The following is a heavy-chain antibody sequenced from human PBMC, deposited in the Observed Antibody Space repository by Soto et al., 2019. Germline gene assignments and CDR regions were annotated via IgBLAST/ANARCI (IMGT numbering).Heavy chain of an antibody. D-gene: IGHD6-19*01. V-gene: IGHV1-18*01. CDR1: GYTFTSYG. Sequence: ASVEVSCKXSGYTFTSYGISWVRQAPGQGLEWMGWISAYNGNTNYAQKLQGRVTMTTDTSTSTAYMELRSLRSDDTAVYYCARDREQWLVYNWFDPWGQGTLVTVSS. J-gene: IGHJ5*02. CDR2: ISAYNGNT. CDR3: ARDREQWLVYNWFDP.